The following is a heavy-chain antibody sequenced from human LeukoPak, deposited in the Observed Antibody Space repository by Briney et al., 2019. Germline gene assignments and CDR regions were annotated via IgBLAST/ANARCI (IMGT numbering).Heavy chain of an antibody. V-gene: IGHV3-9*01. Sequence: GWSLRLSCAASGFTFDDYAMYWVRQAPGKGLEWVSGISWNSGSIGYADSVKGRFTISRDNAKNSLYLQMNSLRAEDTALYYCAKDSTSWYGPIDYWGQGTRVTVSS. J-gene: IGHJ4*02. CDR1: GFTFDDYA. D-gene: IGHD2-2*01. CDR2: ISWNSGSI. CDR3: AKDSTSWYGPIDY.